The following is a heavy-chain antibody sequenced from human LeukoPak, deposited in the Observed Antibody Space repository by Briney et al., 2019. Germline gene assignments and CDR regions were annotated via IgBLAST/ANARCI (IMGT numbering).Heavy chain of an antibody. CDR2: IIPIFGTA. Sequence: ASVKVSCKASGGTFSSYAISWVRQAPGQGLEWMGGIIPIFGTANYAQKFQGRVTITANESTSTAYMELSSLRSEDTAVYYCARDRYYYDGLDYWGQGTLVTVSS. CDR1: GGTFSSYA. V-gene: IGHV1-69*13. J-gene: IGHJ4*02. CDR3: ARDRYYYDGLDY. D-gene: IGHD3-22*01.